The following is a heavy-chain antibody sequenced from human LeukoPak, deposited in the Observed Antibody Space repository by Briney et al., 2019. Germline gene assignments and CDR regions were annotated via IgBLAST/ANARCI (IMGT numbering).Heavy chain of an antibody. CDR3: ARGGAGFDY. J-gene: IGHJ4*02. V-gene: IGHV1-2*02. CDR1: GYTFNGYY. Sequence: ASVKVSCKASGYTFNGYYIHWVRQAPGQGLEWMGWVNPNSGATDYAQKFQGRVTMTRDTSITTAYMELGRLRSDDTAVYYCARGGAGFDYWGQGTLVTVSS. D-gene: IGHD1-26*01. CDR2: VNPNSGAT.